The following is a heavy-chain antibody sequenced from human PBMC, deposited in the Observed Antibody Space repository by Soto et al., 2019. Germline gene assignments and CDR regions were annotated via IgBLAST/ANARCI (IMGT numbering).Heavy chain of an antibody. V-gene: IGHV1-3*01. CDR1: GYSFSNYF. CDR2: INGGNGNT. J-gene: IGHJ5*02. D-gene: IGHD2-15*01. Sequence: ASVKVSCKASGYSFSNYFIHWVRQAPGQRLQYMGWINGGNGNTKYSQNFEGRVTITADTSASTAYMELSSLTSEDTALYYCARSVMVEPIPNWIDPWGQGTLVTVSS. CDR3: ARSVMVEPIPNWIDP.